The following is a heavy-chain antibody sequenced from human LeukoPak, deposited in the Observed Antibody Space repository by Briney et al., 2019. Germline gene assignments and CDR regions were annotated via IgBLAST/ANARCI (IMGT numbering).Heavy chain of an antibody. V-gene: IGHV4-4*07. CDR1: GASISSYY. J-gene: IGHJ5*02. D-gene: IGHD2-21*02. Sequence: SETLSLTCTVSGASISSYYWTWIRQPAGKGPEWIGRIHTRGSTNYNPSLKSRVNMSVDTSKNQFSLKLNSVTAADTAVYYCARVTDPRYNWFDPWGQGTLVTVSS. CDR2: IHTRGST. CDR3: ARVTDPRYNWFDP.